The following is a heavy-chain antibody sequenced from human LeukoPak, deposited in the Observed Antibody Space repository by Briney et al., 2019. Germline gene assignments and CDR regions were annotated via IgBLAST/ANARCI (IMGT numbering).Heavy chain of an antibody. CDR2: IYNSGST. CDR3: ARGGFRYFDF. V-gene: IGHV4-59*01. J-gene: IGHJ4*01. CDR1: GGSITSYY. Sequence: SETLSLTCTVSGGSITSYYWSWIRQSPGKGLEWIGYIYNSGSTNYNPSLRSRVTISVDTSKNQFSLNLNSVTAADTAVYYCARGGFRYFDFWGHGTLVTVSS. D-gene: IGHD5-12*01.